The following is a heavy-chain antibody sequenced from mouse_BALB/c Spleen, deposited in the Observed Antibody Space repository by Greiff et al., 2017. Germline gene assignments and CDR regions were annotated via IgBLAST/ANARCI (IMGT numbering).Heavy chain of an antibody. CDR3: ARDDDYAFAY. J-gene: IGHJ3*01. V-gene: IGHV7-3*02. D-gene: IGHD2-4*01. CDR1: GFTFTDYY. CDR2: IRNKANGYTT. Sequence: EVKLVESGGGLVQPGGSLRLSCATSGFTFTDYYMSWVRQPPGKALEWLGFIRNKANGYTTEYSASVKGRFTISRDNSQSILYLQMNTLRAEDSATYYCARDDDYAFAYWGQGTLVTVSA.